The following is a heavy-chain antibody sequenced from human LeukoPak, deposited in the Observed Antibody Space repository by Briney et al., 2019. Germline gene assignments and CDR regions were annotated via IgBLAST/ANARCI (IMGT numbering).Heavy chain of an antibody. Sequence: SVKVSCKASGFTFTSSAMQWVRQARGQRLEWIGWIFVGSGNTNYAQKFQERVTITRDMSTSTAYMELSSLRSEDTAVYYCAATDDSSGYYSIDSAFDIWGQGTMVTVSS. D-gene: IGHD3-22*01. J-gene: IGHJ3*02. CDR3: AATDDSSGYYSIDSAFDI. CDR2: IFVGSGNT. CDR1: GFTFTSSA. V-gene: IGHV1-58*02.